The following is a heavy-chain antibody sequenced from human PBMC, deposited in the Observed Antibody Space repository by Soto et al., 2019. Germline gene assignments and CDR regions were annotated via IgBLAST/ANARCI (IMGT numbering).Heavy chain of an antibody. D-gene: IGHD3-9*01. CDR1: GFSFTNSA. J-gene: IGHJ6*03. CDR3: AARTGSSTSYYHMDV. Sequence: QMQLVQSGPEVKKPGTSVKVSCKASGFSFTNSAIQWLRQARGQRLEWIGWIVVGSGNTNYAQKFQERLTITRDMSTSTAYMELSSLRSEDTAIYYCAARTGSSTSYYHMDVWGKGTTVTVSS. V-gene: IGHV1-58*02. CDR2: IVVGSGNT.